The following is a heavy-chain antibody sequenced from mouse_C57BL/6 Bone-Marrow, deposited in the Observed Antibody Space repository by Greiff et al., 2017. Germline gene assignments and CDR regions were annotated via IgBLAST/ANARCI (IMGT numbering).Heavy chain of an antibody. CDR3: ARLNYGNAMDY. Sequence: EVQGVESGGGLVQPGGSLKLSCAASGFTFSDYGMAWVRQAPRKGPEWVAFISNLAYSIYYADTVTGRFTISRENAKNPLYLEKSSLRSEDTAMYYCARLNYGNAMDYWGQGTSVTVSS. V-gene: IGHV5-15*01. D-gene: IGHD1-1*01. CDR2: ISNLAYSI. CDR1: GFTFSDYG. J-gene: IGHJ4*01.